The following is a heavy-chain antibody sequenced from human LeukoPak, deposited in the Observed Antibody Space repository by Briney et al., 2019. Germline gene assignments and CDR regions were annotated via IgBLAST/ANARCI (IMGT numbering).Heavy chain of an antibody. CDR2: IYTSGST. D-gene: IGHD4-11*01. CDR3: AREGDYSNYLNWFDP. CDR1: GGSISSYY. Sequence: PSETLSLTCTVSGGSISSYYWSWIRQPAGKGLEWIGRIYTSGSTNYNPSLKSRVTMSVDTSKNQFSLKLSSVTAADTAVYYCAREGDYSNYLNWFDPWGQGTLVTVSS. J-gene: IGHJ5*02. V-gene: IGHV4-4*07.